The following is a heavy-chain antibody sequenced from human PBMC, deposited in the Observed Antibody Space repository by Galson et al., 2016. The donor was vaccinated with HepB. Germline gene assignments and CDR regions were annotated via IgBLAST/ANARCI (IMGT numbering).Heavy chain of an antibody. Sequence: SLRLSCAASGFTFRNPWIHCVRQVPGKGLVWVSRISSDGSGTTYADSVKGRFTISRDNAKNTVYLQLNSLRAEDSAVYYCGRLYDGVWVGSDIDYWGRGTLVTVSS. D-gene: IGHD3-16*01. CDR3: GRLYDGVWVGSDIDY. CDR2: ISSDGSGT. V-gene: IGHV3-74*01. CDR1: GFTFRNPW. J-gene: IGHJ4*02.